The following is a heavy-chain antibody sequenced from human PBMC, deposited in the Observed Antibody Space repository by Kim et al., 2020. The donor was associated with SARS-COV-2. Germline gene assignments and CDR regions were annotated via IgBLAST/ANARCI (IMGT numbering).Heavy chain of an antibody. J-gene: IGHJ4*02. Sequence: GGSLRLSCSASGFTFSSYAMHWVRQAPGKGLEYVSAISSNGGSTYYADSVKGRFTISRDNSKNTLYLQMSSLRAEDTAVYYCVKVVSNYVGPFDYWGQGTLVTVSS. CDR3: VKVVSNYVGPFDY. V-gene: IGHV3-64D*09. CDR2: ISSNGGST. CDR1: GFTFSSYA. D-gene: IGHD4-4*01.